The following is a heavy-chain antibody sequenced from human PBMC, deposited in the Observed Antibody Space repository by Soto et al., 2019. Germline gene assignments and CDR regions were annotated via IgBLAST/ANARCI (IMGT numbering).Heavy chain of an antibody. J-gene: IGHJ4*02. CDR2: IYKNGNA. CDR3: ARAAGRTPLDY. CDR1: GAPMTSDGYY. Sequence: VQLQESGPGLVRPSQTLSLTCTVSGAPMTSDGYYWSWIRQHPGKGLEWIGYIYKNGNAYYNPSLSSRPTISVDTSKNQFSLNWSSVTAADTAVYYCARAAGRTPLDYWGQGTLVTVSS. D-gene: IGHD6-25*01. V-gene: IGHV4-31*03.